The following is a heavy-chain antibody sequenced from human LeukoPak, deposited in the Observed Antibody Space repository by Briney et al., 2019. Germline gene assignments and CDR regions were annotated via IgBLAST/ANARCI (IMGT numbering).Heavy chain of an antibody. CDR2: ISGSGGST. CDR3: ARAPRIAAAAAVLQYFQH. D-gene: IGHD6-13*01. J-gene: IGHJ1*01. Sequence: GGSLRLSCSASGFTFSSYAMSWVRQAPGKGLEWVSAISGSGGSTDYADSVKGRFTISRDNSKNTLYLQMNSLRAEDTAVYYCARAPRIAAAAAVLQYFQHWGQGTLVTVSS. CDR1: GFTFSSYA. V-gene: IGHV3-23*01.